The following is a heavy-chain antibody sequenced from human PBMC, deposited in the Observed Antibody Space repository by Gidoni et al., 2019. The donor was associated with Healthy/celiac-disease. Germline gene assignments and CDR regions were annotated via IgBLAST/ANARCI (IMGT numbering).Heavy chain of an antibody. CDR2: INPSGGST. V-gene: IGHV1-46*03. CDR1: GYTFTSYY. D-gene: IGHD6-13*01. CDR3: ARSYSSSWAFDY. J-gene: IGHJ4*02. Sequence: QVQLVQSGAEVKKPGASVKVSCKASGYTFTSYYMHWVRQAPGKGLAWMGIINPSGGSTSYAQKFQGRVTMTRDTSTSTVYMELSSLRSEDTAVYYCARSYSSSWAFDYWGQGTLVTVSS.